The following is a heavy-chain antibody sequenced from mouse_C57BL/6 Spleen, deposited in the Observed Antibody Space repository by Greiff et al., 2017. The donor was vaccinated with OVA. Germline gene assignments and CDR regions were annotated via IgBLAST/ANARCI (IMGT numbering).Heavy chain of an antibody. D-gene: IGHD1-1*01. Sequence: LVKPGASVKISCKASGYTFTDYYMNWVKQSHGKSLEWIGAINPNNGGTSYNQKFKGKATLTVDKSSSTAYMELRSLTSEDSAVYYCAVITTVVAHYYAMDYWGQGTSVTVSS. J-gene: IGHJ4*01. CDR2: INPNNGGT. CDR1: GYTFTDYY. CDR3: AVITTVVAHYYAMDY. V-gene: IGHV1-26*01.